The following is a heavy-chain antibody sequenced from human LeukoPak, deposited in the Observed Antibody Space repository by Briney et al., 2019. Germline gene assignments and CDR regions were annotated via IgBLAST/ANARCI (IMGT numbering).Heavy chain of an antibody. CDR1: GFTFSSYA. J-gene: IGHJ4*02. CDR3: ARSVFRCGSYYFDY. Sequence: GGSLRLSCAASGFTFSSYAMHWVRQAPGKGLEYVSAISSNGGSTYYADSVRGRFTISRDNSKNTLYLQMGSLRAEDMAVYYCARSVFRCGSYYFDYWGQGTLVTVSS. D-gene: IGHD5-12*01. CDR2: ISSNGGST. V-gene: IGHV3-64*02.